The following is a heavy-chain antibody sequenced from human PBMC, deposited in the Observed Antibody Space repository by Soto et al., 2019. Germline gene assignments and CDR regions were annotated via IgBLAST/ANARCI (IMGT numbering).Heavy chain of an antibody. J-gene: IGHJ4*02. CDR2: IWYDASNK. V-gene: IGHV3-33*01. CDR1: GFTFSTYG. D-gene: IGHD1-26*01. Sequence: VQLVESGGGVVPPGRSLRLSCAASGFTFSTYGMYWVRQAPGKGLEWVAVIWYDASNKYYADSVKGRFTISRDNSENTLYLQMNSLRAEDTAVYYCARGRVDGGELDLWGQGTLVTVSS. CDR3: ARGRVDGGELDL.